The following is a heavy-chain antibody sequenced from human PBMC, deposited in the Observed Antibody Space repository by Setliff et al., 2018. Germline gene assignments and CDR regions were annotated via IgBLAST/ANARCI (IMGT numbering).Heavy chain of an antibody. D-gene: IGHD3-3*01. CDR3: ARRHIGVIIGYYFDY. J-gene: IGHJ4*02. CDR2: IKEDGSEK. V-gene: IGHV3-7*03. Sequence: GESLKISCAASGFTFSNYWMSWVHQAPGKGLEWVANIKEDGSEKYYVDSVKGRFTISRDNAKNSLYLQMNSLRAEDTAVYYCARRHIGVIIGYYFDYWGQGTLVTVSS. CDR1: GFTFSNYW.